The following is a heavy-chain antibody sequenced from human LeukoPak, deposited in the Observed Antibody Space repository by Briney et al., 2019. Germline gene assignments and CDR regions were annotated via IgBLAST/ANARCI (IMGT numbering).Heavy chain of an antibody. D-gene: IGHD5-24*01. CDR2: INHSGST. V-gene: IGHV4-34*01. J-gene: IGHJ4*02. Sequence: PSEALSLTCAVYGGSFSGYYWSWIRQPPGKGLEWIGEINHSGSTNYNPSLKSRVTISVDTSKNQFSLKLSSVTAADTAVYYCARVVGWLQFYFDYWGQGTLVTVSS. CDR1: GGSFSGYY. CDR3: ARVVGWLQFYFDY.